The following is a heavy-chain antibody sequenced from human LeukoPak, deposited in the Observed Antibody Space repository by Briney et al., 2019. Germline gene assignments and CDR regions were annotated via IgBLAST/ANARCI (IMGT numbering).Heavy chain of an antibody. D-gene: IGHD3-22*01. CDR3: TKDGSDYYDSSGYDQYFQH. J-gene: IGHJ1*01. V-gene: IGHV3-23*01. Sequence: GGSLRLSCAASGFTFSSYGMSWVRQAPGKGLEWVSAISGSGGSTYYADSVKGRFTISRDNSKNTLYLQMNGLRAEDTAVYHCTKDGSDYYDSSGYDQYFQHWGQGTLVTVSS. CDR1: GFTFSSYG. CDR2: ISGSGGST.